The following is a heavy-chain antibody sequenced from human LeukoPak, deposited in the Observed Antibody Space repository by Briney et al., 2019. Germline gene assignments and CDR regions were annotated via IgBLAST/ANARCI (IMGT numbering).Heavy chain of an antibody. CDR2: INHSGST. J-gene: IGHJ6*01. V-gene: IGHV4-34*01. CDR1: GGSFSGYY. D-gene: IGHD2-2*01. Sequence: SETLSLTCAVYGGSFSGYYWSWIRQPPGKGLEWIGEINHSGSTNYNPSLKSRVTISVDTSKNQFSLKLTSVTAADTAVYYCAREGIVVLPAAPIDGWGKGRTVTV. CDR3: AREGIVVLPAAPIDG.